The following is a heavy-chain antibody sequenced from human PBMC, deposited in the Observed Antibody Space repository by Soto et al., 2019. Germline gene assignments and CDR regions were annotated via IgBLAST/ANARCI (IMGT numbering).Heavy chain of an antibody. V-gene: IGHV3-23*01. J-gene: IGHJ3*01. Sequence: PGGSLRLSCAASGFTFNTYAMSWVRQAPGKGLEWVSGISGGGGSIHYVDSVKGRFTISRDNSKNTLYLQMNSLRGEDTAVYYCAKGKSSNYVSHAFDVWGQGTMVTVSS. CDR1: GFTFNTYA. D-gene: IGHD3-10*02. CDR3: AKGKSSNYVSHAFDV. CDR2: ISGGGGSI.